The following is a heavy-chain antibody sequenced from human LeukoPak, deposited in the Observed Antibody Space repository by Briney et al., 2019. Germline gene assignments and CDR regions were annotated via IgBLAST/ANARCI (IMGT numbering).Heavy chain of an antibody. J-gene: IGHJ6*02. V-gene: IGHV3-23*01. Sequence: PGGSLRLSCAASGFTFSSYAMSWVRQAPGKGLEWVSAISGSGGSTYYADSVKGRFTISRDNSNNTVYLQMNSLGTEDTAVYYCAKDRGDYGDYLRSCVDVWGQGTSVTVSS. D-gene: IGHD4-17*01. CDR1: GFTFSSYA. CDR3: AKDRGDYGDYLRSCVDV. CDR2: ISGSGGST.